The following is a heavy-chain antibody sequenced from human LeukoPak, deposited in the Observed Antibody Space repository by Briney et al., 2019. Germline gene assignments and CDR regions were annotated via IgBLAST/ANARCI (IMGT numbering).Heavy chain of an antibody. Sequence: SETLSLTCTVSGGSISSSSYYWGWIRQPPGKGLEWIGEINHSGSTNYNPSLKSRVTISVDTSKNQFSLKLSSVTAADTAVYYCARYYYDSSGYLDAFDIWGQGTMVTVSS. J-gene: IGHJ3*02. CDR1: GGSISSSSYY. CDR3: ARYYYDSSGYLDAFDI. CDR2: INHSGST. D-gene: IGHD3-22*01. V-gene: IGHV4-39*07.